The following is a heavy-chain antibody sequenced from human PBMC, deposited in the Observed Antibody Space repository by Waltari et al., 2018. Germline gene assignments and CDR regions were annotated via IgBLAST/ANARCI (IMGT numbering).Heavy chain of an antibody. CDR1: GFTCSGYG. CDR3: ASIFAGTAVTTIQPIDI. Sequence: QVQLVESGGGVVQPGGSLRLSCAASGFTCSGYGLLWVRQAPGKGLEWVAFITFDGTNKYYADSVKGRFTISRDNPKNTMFLQMNSLRPDDTAIYYCASIFAGTAVTTIQPIDIWGQGTMVTVSS. J-gene: IGHJ3*02. D-gene: IGHD4-17*01. CDR2: ITFDGTNK. V-gene: IGHV3-30*02.